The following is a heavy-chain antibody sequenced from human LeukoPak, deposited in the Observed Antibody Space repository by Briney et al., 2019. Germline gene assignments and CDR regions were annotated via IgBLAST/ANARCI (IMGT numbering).Heavy chain of an antibody. Sequence: GGSLRLSCAASGFTFSSYSMNWVRQAPGKGLEWVSSISSSSSYIYYADSVKGRFTISRDNAKNSLYLQMNSLRAEDTAVYYCARDREGYAFDLWGQGTMVTVSS. J-gene: IGHJ3*01. V-gene: IGHV3-21*01. CDR2: ISSSSSYI. CDR3: ARDREGYAFDL. D-gene: IGHD1-26*01. CDR1: GFTFSSYS.